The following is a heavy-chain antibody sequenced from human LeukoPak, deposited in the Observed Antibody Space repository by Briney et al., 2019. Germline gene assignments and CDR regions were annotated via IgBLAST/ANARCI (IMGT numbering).Heavy chain of an antibody. Sequence: PSETLSLTCTVSGGSISSYYWSWIRQPPGKGLEWIGYIYKSGSTNYNPSLKSRVTISVDTSKNQLSLKLSSVTAADTAVYYCARSPGGSSYYYYYYMDVWGKGTTVTVSS. CDR3: ARSPGGSSYYYYYYMDV. V-gene: IGHV4-4*09. J-gene: IGHJ6*03. CDR2: IYKSGST. CDR1: GGSISSYY. D-gene: IGHD2-15*01.